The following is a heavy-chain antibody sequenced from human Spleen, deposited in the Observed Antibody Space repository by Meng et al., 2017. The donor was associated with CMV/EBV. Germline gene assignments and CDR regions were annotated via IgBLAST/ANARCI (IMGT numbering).Heavy chain of an antibody. V-gene: IGHV3-7*01. J-gene: IGHJ6*02. CDR3: ARDGPLWGDGLDV. CDR2: IKRDGSEK. D-gene: IGHD3-10*01. Sequence: GGSLRLSFPASGLTSSTYWMSWVRQAPGKGLEWVANIKRDGSEKDYVDSVKGRFTISRDNAKNSLYLQMNSLTAEDTAVYYCARDGPLWGDGLDVWGQGTAVTVSS. CDR1: GLTSSTYW.